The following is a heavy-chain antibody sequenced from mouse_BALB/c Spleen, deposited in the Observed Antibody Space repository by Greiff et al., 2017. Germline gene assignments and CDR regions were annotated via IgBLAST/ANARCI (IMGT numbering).Heavy chain of an antibody. CDR3: SRGGITATGFAY. J-gene: IGHJ3*01. CDR1: GFSLTSYG. V-gene: IGHV2-4-1*01. CDR2: ICSGGST. Sequence: QVQLQQSGPGLVQPSQSLSITCTVSGFSLTSYGVHWVRQSPGKGLEWLGVICSGGSTDYNAAFISRLSISTDNTKSQVFFKMISLQADDTAINYCSRGGITATGFAYWGQGTLVTVSA. D-gene: IGHD2-4*01.